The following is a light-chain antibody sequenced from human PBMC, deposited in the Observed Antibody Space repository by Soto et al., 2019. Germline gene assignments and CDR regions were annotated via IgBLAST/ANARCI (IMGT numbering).Light chain of an antibody. CDR3: QQYNNWPPIT. J-gene: IGKJ5*01. CDR2: DAS. V-gene: IGKV3-15*01. CDR1: QSVSSY. Sequence: EIVLTQSRGTLSLSPGERCTLSCRAIQSVSSYSLAWYQKKPGQPPRLLFYDASTRATGVPTSFSGSRSGAEFTLTINSLQSEDFAVYYCQQYNNWPPITFGQGTRLEIK.